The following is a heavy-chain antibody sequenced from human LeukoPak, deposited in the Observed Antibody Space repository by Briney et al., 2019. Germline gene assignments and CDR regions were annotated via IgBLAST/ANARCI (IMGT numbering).Heavy chain of an antibody. V-gene: IGHV3-30-3*01. CDR1: GFTFSSYA. CDR3: ASLGGITIFGVAATYYYYMDV. Sequence: AGGSLRLSCAASGFTFSSYAMHWVRQAPGKGLEWVAVISYDGSNKYYADSVKGRFTISRDNSKNTLYLQMNSLRAEDTAVYYCASLGGITIFGVAATYYYYMDVWGKGTTVTVSS. D-gene: IGHD3-3*01. J-gene: IGHJ6*03. CDR2: ISYDGSNK.